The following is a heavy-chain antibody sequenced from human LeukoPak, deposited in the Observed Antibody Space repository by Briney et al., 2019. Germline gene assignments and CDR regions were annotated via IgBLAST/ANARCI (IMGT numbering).Heavy chain of an antibody. CDR2: IKHNGNEK. Sequence: GRSLRLSCAVSGFTFSSDWMTWVRRALGEGLEWGANIKHNGNEKNYMHSVEGRFTISRDNAKNSLSLQMTSLTAEATAVYYWARELRTFHLGGQGTLV. J-gene: IGHJ1*01. D-gene: IGHD3-16*01. CDR1: GFTFSSDW. CDR3: ARELRTFHL. V-gene: IGHV3-7*01.